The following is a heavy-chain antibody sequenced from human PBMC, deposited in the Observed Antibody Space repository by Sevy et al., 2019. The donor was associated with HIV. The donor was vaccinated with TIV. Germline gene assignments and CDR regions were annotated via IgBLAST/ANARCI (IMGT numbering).Heavy chain of an antibody. Sequence: GGSLRLSCAASGFTFSSYAMHWVRQAPGKGLEWVAVISYDGSNKYYADSVKGRFTISRDNSKNTLYLQMNSLRAEDTDVYYCARDLRSDYWGQGTLVTVSS. CDR2: ISYDGSNK. J-gene: IGHJ4*02. V-gene: IGHV3-30-3*01. CDR3: ARDLRSDY. CDR1: GFTFSSYA.